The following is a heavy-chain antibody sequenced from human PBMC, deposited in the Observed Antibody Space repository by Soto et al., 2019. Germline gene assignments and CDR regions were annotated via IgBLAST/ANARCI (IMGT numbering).Heavy chain of an antibody. V-gene: IGHV1-69*12. CDR1: GDTFSSYA. CDR3: ARLDEGGNSRNFDY. D-gene: IGHD2-15*01. J-gene: IGHJ4*02. Sequence: QVQLVQSGAEVKKPGSSVKVSCKASGDTFSSYAINWVRQAPGQGLEWMGGINPIFGTANYAQKFQGRVTITADESTSTAYMEPSSLRSEDTAGYYCARLDEGGNSRNFDYWGQGALVTVSS. CDR2: INPIFGTA.